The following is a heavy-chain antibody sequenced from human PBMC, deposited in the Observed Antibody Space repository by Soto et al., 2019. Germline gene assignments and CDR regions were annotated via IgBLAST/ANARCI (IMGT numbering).Heavy chain of an antibody. D-gene: IGHD3-22*01. Sequence: SVKVSCKASGNSFTTYYMHWVRQAPGQGLEWMGIINPSGGRTTYAQKFQGRVTMTRDTSTSTFHMELSSLTSEDTAVYYCAGMYHHDGSGYYDYWRQGSLVTVSS. J-gene: IGHJ4*02. CDR3: AGMYHHDGSGYYDY. CDR1: GNSFTTYY. V-gene: IGHV1-46*01. CDR2: INPSGGRT.